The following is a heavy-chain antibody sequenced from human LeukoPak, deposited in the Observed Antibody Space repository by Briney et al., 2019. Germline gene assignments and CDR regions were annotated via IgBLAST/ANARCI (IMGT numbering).Heavy chain of an antibody. CDR3: AKGGRYYYDSSGYL. J-gene: IGHJ4*02. Sequence: PGGSLRLSCAASGFTFSSYAMSWVRQAPGKGLEWVSAISGSGGSTYYADSVKGRFTISRDNSKNTLYLQMNSLRAEDTAVYYCAKGGRYYYDSSGYLWGQGTLVTVSS. CDR1: GFTFSSYA. V-gene: IGHV3-23*01. D-gene: IGHD3-22*01. CDR2: ISGSGGST.